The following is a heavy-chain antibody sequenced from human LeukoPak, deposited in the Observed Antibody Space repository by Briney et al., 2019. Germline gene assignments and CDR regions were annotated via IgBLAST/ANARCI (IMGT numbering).Heavy chain of an antibody. CDR3: ARGATMVRGKGFDP. V-gene: IGHV4-34*01. CDR2: INHSGST. CDR1: GGSFSCYY. D-gene: IGHD3-10*01. J-gene: IGHJ5*02. Sequence: PSETLSLTCAVYGGSFSCYYWSWIRQPPGKGLEWIGEINHSGSTNYNPPLKSRVTISVDTSKNQFSLKLSSVTAADTAVYYCARGATMVRGKGFDPWGQGTLVTVSS.